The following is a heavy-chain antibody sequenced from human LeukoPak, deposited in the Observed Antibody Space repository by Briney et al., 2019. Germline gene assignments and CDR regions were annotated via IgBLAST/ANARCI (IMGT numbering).Heavy chain of an antibody. J-gene: IGHJ4*02. V-gene: IGHV1-69*13. D-gene: IGHD3-16*01. CDR3: AREFRGIVDY. Sequence: GASVKVSCKASGGTFSSYAISWVRQAPGQGLEWMGGIIPIFGTANYAQKFQGRVTITADESMSTAYMELSSLRSEDTAVYYCAREFRGIVDYWGQGTLVTVSS. CDR1: GGTFSSYA. CDR2: IIPIFGTA.